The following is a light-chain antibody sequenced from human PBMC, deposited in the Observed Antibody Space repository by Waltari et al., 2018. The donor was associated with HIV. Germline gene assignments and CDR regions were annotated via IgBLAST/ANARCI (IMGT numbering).Light chain of an antibody. J-gene: IGLJ3*02. CDR3: AAWDDSLNGWV. V-gene: IGLV1-47*01. Sequence: QSVLTQPPSTSGTPGQRVTISCSRRSSNLGSTYIYWYRQVPGTTPQLLMYTNKLRPAGVPDRFCGSRSGTSASLAISGLRSGDEADYYCAAWDDSLNGWVFGGGTKLTVL. CDR2: TNK. CDR1: SSNLGSTY.